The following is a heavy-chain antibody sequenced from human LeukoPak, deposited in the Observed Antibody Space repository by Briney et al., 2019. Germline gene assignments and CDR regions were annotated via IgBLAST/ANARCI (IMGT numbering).Heavy chain of an antibody. CDR3: ARRLGYCGSTGCFANAMDI. D-gene: IGHD2-2*01. CDR1: GFTVSSNY. J-gene: IGHJ6*04. CDR2: IYDGGSR. V-gene: IGHV3-53*01. Sequence: GGSLRLSCAASGFTVSSNYMSWVRQAPEKGLDWVSVIYDGGSRYYADSVKGRFTISRDDSKNTVYLQMNSLRDEDTAVYYCARRLGYCGSTGCFANAMDIWGKGTTVTVSS.